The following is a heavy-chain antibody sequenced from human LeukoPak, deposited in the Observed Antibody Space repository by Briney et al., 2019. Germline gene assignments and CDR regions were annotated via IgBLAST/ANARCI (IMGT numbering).Heavy chain of an antibody. V-gene: IGHV1-69*13. J-gene: IGHJ4*02. CDR1: GGTFSSYA. D-gene: IGHD3-3*01. CDR2: IIPIFGTA. Sequence: SVKVSCKASGGTFSSYAISWVRQAPGQGLEWMGGIIPIFGTANYAQKFQGRVTITADESTSTAYMELSSLRSGDTAVYYCASPVTTGRPLRFLXWLDFDYWGQGTLVTVSS. CDR3: ASPVTTGRPLRFLXWLDFDY.